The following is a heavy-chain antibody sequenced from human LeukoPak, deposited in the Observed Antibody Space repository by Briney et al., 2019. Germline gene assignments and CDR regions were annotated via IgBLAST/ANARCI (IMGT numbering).Heavy chain of an antibody. V-gene: IGHV3-23*01. CDR3: AKDLGRYRNNFFDY. Sequence: GGSLRLSCAASGFTFSSFAMSWVRQAPGKGLEWVSAISGSGGGTYYADSVKGRFTISRDDSKNTLYLQMNSLRADDTAVYYCAKDLGRYRNNFFDYWGQGNLVTVSS. CDR1: GFTFSSFA. D-gene: IGHD1-26*01. J-gene: IGHJ4*02. CDR2: ISGSGGGT.